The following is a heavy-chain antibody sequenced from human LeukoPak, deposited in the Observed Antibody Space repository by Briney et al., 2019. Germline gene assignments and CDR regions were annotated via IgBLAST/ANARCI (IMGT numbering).Heavy chain of an antibody. D-gene: IGHD2-21*02. CDR3: ARGAHQYCGGDCYSPPTY. Sequence: GRSLRLSCAASGFTFSSYGMHWVRQAPGKGLEWVAVISYDQSNKYYADSVKGRFTISRDNSKNTLYLQMNSLRAEDTAVYYCARGAHQYCGGDCYSPPTYWGQGTLVTVSS. CDR2: ISYDQSNK. J-gene: IGHJ4*02. V-gene: IGHV3-30*19. CDR1: GFTFSSYG.